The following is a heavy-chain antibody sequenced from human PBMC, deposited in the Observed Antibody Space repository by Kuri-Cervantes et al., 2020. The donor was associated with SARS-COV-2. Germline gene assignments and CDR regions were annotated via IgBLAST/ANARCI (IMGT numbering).Heavy chain of an antibody. J-gene: IGHJ5*02. D-gene: IGHD1-7*01. CDR1: GFTFSSYA. CDR2: ISYDGSNK. Sequence: GESLKISCAASGFTFSSYAMHWVRQAPGKGLEWVAVISYDGSNKYYADSVKGRFTISRDNSKNTLYLQMNSLRAEDTAVYYCARNYGATPAFGPWGQGTLVTVSS. V-gene: IGHV3-30-3*01. CDR3: ARNYGATPAFGP.